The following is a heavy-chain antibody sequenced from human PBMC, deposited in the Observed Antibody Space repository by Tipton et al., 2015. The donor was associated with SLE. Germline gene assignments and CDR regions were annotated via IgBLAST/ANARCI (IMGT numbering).Heavy chain of an antibody. V-gene: IGHV3-48*03. CDR1: GFTFSSCE. CDR3: ARDRLDYYDSSGYYDY. D-gene: IGHD3-22*01. CDR2: ISSSSSTI. Sequence: GSLRLSCAASGFTFSSCEMNWVRQAPGKGLEWVSYISSSSSTIYYADSVKGRFTISRDNAKNSLYLQMNSLRAEDTAVYYCARDRLDYYDSSGYYDYWGQGTLVTVSS. J-gene: IGHJ4*02.